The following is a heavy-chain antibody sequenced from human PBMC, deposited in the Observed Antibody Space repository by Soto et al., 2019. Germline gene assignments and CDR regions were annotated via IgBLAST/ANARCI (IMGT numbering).Heavy chain of an antibody. CDR3: ARGVVRVKWGWFDP. J-gene: IGHJ5*02. CDR2: INHSGST. D-gene: IGHD3-10*02. CDR1: GGSFSGYY. Sequence: SETLSLTCAVYGGSFSGYYWSWIRQPPGKGLEWIGEINHSGSTNYNPSLKSRVTIPVDTSKNQFSLKLSSVTAADTAVYYCARGVVRVKWGWFDPWGQGTLVTVSS. V-gene: IGHV4-34*01.